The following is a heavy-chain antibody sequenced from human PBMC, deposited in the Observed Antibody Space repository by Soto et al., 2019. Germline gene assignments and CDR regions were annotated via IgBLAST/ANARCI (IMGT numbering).Heavy chain of an antibody. CDR3: AKDGSSSSIYYYYYYMDV. Sequence: GGSLRLSCAASGFTFSSYAMSWVRQAPGKGLEWVSAISGSGGSTYYADSVKGRFTISRDNSKNTLYLQMNSLRAEDTAVYYCAKDGSSSSIYYYYYYMDVWGKGTTVTVSS. V-gene: IGHV3-23*01. CDR2: ISGSGGST. CDR1: GFTFSSYA. D-gene: IGHD6-13*01. J-gene: IGHJ6*03.